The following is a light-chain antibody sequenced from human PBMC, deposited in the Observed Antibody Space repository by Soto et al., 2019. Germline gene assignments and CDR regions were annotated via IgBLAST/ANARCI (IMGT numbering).Light chain of an antibody. CDR2: KAT. CDR3: QQYNSYSWT. Sequence: DIQMTQSPSTLPASVRDGVSITCRASQSISSWLVWYQQKPGKAPKLLIYKATSLESGVPSRFSGSGTGTEFTLTISSLQTDDFATYYCQQYNSYSWTFGQGTKVDIK. CDR1: QSISSW. J-gene: IGKJ1*01. V-gene: IGKV1-5*03.